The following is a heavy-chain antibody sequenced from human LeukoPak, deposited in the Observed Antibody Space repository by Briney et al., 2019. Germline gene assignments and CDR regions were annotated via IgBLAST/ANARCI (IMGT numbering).Heavy chain of an antibody. D-gene: IGHD3-22*01. V-gene: IGHV3-23*01. CDR2: ISGSGGST. CDR1: GFTFSSYG. CDR3: AKAHITMIVVALDY. J-gene: IGHJ4*02. Sequence: PGGSLRLSCAASGFTFSSYGMSWVRQAPGKGLEWVSAISGSGGSTYYADSVKGRFTISRDNSKNTLYLQMNSLRAEDTAVYYCAKAHITMIVVALDYWGQGTLVTVSS.